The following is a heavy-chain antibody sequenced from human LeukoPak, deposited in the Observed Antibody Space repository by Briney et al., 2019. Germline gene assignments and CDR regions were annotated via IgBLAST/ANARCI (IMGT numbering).Heavy chain of an antibody. V-gene: IGHV4-59*05. CDR1: GFTFSDYE. J-gene: IGHJ4*02. D-gene: IGHD3-3*01. CDR2: IYYSGST. CDR3: ARLIWSGNYTFNYFDY. Sequence: GSLRLSCAAPGFTFSDYEMNWVRQPPGKGLEWIGSIYYSGSTYYNPSLKSRVTISVDTSKNQFSLKLSSVTAADTAIYYCARLIWSGNYTFNYFDYWGQGTLVTVSS.